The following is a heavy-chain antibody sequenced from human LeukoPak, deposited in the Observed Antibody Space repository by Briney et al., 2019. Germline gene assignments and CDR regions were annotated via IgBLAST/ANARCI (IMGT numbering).Heavy chain of an antibody. V-gene: IGHV3-21*06. D-gene: IGHD3-22*01. J-gene: IGHJ4*02. CDR2: ISSSSSYI. CDR1: GFTFRSYS. CDR3: ARAPRYYYDSSGLPNDY. Sequence: GGSLRLSCAASGFTFRSYSMNWVRQAPGKGLEWVSSISSSSSYIYYADSVKGRFTISRDNAKNSLYLQMNSLRAEDTAVYYCARAPRYYYDSSGLPNDYWGQGTLVTVSS.